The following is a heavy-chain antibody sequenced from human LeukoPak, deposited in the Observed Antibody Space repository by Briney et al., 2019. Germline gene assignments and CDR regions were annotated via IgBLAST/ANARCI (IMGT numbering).Heavy chain of an antibody. Sequence: GGSLRLSCAASGFTFSSYAMHWVRQAPGKGLEWVAVISYDGSNKYYAGSVKGRFTISRDNSKNTLYLQMNSLRAEDTAVYYCASPPDGYSYGFRYWGQGTLVTVSS. CDR3: ASPPDGYSYGFRY. CDR2: ISYDGSNK. V-gene: IGHV3-30-3*01. D-gene: IGHD5-18*01. CDR1: GFTFSSYA. J-gene: IGHJ4*02.